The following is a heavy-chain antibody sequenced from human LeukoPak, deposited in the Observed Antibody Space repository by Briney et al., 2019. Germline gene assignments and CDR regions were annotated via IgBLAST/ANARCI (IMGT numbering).Heavy chain of an antibody. Sequence: PGGSLRLSCTASGFTFGDYAMSWLRQAPGKGLEWIGFIRSKAYGGTTEYAASVKGRFTISRDDSKSIAYLQMNSLKTEDTAVYYCTRDLITGRHGDSYYMDVWGKGTTVTVSS. J-gene: IGHJ6*03. CDR2: IRSKAYGGTT. V-gene: IGHV3-49*03. D-gene: IGHD3-16*01. CDR1: GFTFGDYA. CDR3: TRDLITGRHGDSYYMDV.